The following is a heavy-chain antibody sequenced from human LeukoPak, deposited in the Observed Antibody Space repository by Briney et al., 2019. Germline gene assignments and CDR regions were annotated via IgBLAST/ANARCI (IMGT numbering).Heavy chain of an antibody. Sequence: GRSLRLSCAASGFTLSSYAMHWVRQAPGKGLEWVAVISYDGSNKYYADSVKGRFTISRDNSKNTLYLQMNSLRAEDTAVYYCARDRSATGWLVLRYYYYYYGMDVWGKGTTVTVSS. CDR1: GFTLSSYA. D-gene: IGHD6-19*01. CDR2: ISYDGSNK. V-gene: IGHV3-30*04. CDR3: ARDRSATGWLVLRYYYYYYGMDV. J-gene: IGHJ6*04.